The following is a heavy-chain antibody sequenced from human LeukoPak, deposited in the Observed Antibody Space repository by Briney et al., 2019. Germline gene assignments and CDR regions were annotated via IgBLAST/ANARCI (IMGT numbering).Heavy chain of an antibody. V-gene: IGHV3-9*01. D-gene: IGHD5-24*01. J-gene: IGHJ4*02. CDR3: AKDTGDGYNLAPFDY. Sequence: GGSPRLSCAASGFTFDDYAMHWVRQAPGKGLEWVSGISWNSGSIGYADSVKGRFTISRDNAKNSLYLRMNSLRAEDTALYYCAKDTGDGYNLAPFDYWGQGTLVTVSS. CDR2: ISWNSGSI. CDR1: GFTFDDYA.